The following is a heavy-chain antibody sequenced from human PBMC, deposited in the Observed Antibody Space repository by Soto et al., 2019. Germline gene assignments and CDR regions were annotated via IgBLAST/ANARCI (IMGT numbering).Heavy chain of an antibody. CDR2: ISNRGDT. CDR1: GFIVSDTY. CDR3: AREPLYCRGGSCSITGDAYDI. Sequence: HPGGSLRLSCTASGFIVSDTYVNWVRQAPGKGLEWVSVISNRGDTHYADSVRGRFSLSRDISDNTLHLQMNNLRVEDTAVYYCAREPLYCRGGSCSITGDAYDIWGQGTMVTVSS. J-gene: IGHJ3*02. D-gene: IGHD2-15*01. V-gene: IGHV3-66*01.